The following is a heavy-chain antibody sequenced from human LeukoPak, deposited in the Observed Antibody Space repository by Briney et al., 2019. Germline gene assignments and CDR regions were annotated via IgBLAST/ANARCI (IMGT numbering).Heavy chain of an antibody. D-gene: IGHD4-17*01. CDR3: ARKGTYGDY. CDR1: GFTFSSYW. J-gene: IGHJ4*02. CDR2: IKTDGSEK. Sequence: GGSLRLSCAASGFTFSSYWMSWFRQIPGKGLEWLGNIKTDGSEKYYLDSVRGRFTISRDNAKNSLFLQMNSLRAEDTAVYYCARKGTYGDYWGQGTLVTVSS. V-gene: IGHV3-7*01.